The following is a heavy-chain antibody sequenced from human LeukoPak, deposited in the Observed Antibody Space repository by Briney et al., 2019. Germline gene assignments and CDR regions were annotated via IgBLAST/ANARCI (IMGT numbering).Heavy chain of an antibody. D-gene: IGHD3-10*01. CDR1: GGSISSYY. CDR2: IYYSGST. CDR3: ARFTTYYYGSGALNWFDP. J-gene: IGHJ5*02. Sequence: PSETLSLTCTVSGGSISSYYWSWIRQPPGKGLEWIGDIYYSGSTNYNPSLKSRVTISVDTSKNQFSLKLSSVTAADTAVYYCARFTTYYYGSGALNWFDPWGQGTLVTVSS. V-gene: IGHV4-59*01.